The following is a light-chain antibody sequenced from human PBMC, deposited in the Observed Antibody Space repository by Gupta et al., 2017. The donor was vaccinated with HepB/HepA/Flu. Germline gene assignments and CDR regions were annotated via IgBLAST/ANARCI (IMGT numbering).Light chain of an antibody. CDR3: QQYNNWPPVT. J-gene: IGKJ3*01. Sequence: IVTTQSPATLSVSPGERATLSCRASQSVFSNLAWYQQKPGQAPRLLIYGASTRATGIPARFSGSGYGTEFTLTISSLQSEDFAVYYCQQYNNWPPVTFGRGTKVEIK. CDR2: GAS. V-gene: IGKV3-15*01. CDR1: QSVFSN.